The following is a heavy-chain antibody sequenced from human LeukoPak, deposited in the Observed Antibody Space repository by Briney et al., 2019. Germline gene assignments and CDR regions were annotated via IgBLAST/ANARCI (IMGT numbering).Heavy chain of an antibody. V-gene: IGHV4-31*03. J-gene: IGHJ4*02. D-gene: IGHD3-3*01. CDR3: ARGVVMLFDY. Sequence: SETLSLTCTVSGGSVSSGGYYWSWIRQHPGKGLEWIGYIYYSGTTYYNPSLKSRVTISVDTSKNQFSLNLNSVTAADTAVYYCARGVVMLFDYWGQGTLVTVSS. CDR1: GGSVSSGGYY. CDR2: IYYSGTT.